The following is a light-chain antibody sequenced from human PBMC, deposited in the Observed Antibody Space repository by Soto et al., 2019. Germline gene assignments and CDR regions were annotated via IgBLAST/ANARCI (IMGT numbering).Light chain of an antibody. Sequence: QSVLTQPPSVSAAPGQRVTISCSGSTSNIGDNYISWYQQVPGAAPKLLIFDNSRRPSGIPDRFSGSKSGTSATLDITGLQTGDEADYYCGTWDTSLNSGVFGGGTKLTVL. V-gene: IGLV1-51*01. J-gene: IGLJ3*02. CDR3: GTWDTSLNSGV. CDR1: TSNIGDNY. CDR2: DNS.